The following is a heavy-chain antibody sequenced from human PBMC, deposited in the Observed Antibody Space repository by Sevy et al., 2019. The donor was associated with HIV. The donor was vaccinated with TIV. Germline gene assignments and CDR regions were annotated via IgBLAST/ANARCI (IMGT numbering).Heavy chain of an antibody. CDR1: GGSFGNFP. V-gene: IGHV1-69*13. CDR3: AREIPDYVSGYYSVDAFDI. J-gene: IGHJ3*02. CDR2: IISKFGTT. Sequence: SVKVSCKASGGSFGNFPVSWVRQAPGQGLEWMGMIISKFGTTDCAQKFQGRVTITADESTTTAYMELTSLRSEDTAVYYCAREIPDYVSGYYSVDAFDIWGQGTKVTVSS. D-gene: IGHD3-22*01.